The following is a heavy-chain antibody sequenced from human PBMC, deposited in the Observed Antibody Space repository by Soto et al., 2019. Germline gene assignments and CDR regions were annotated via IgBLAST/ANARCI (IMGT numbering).Heavy chain of an antibody. CDR1: GYTFTGYY. D-gene: IGHD6-13*01. CDR2: INPNSGGT. V-gene: IGHV1-2*02. CDR3: ARGLGGGQQLGSPLFDP. Sequence: GASVKVSCKASGYTFTGYYMHWVRQAPGQGLEWMGWINPNSGGTNYAQKFQGRVTMTRDTSISTAYMELSRLRSDDTAVYYCARGLGGGQQLGSPLFDPWGQGTLVTVSS. J-gene: IGHJ5*02.